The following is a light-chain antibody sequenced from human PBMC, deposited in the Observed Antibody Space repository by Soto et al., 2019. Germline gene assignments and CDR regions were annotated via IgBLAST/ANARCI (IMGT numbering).Light chain of an antibody. J-gene: IGLJ2*01. Sequence: ALTQPRSVSGSPGQSVTISCTGTSSDVGGYNYVSWYQQHPGKAPKLMIYDVSKRPSGVPDRFSGSKSGNTASLTISGLQAEDEADYYCCSYAGSRVVFGGGTQLTVL. CDR2: DVS. V-gene: IGLV2-11*01. CDR3: CSYAGSRVV. CDR1: SSDVGGYNY.